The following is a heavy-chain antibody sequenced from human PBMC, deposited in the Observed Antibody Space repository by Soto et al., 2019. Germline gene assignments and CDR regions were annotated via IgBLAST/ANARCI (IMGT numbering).Heavy chain of an antibody. CDR1: GYTFTGHY. V-gene: IGHV1-2*02. J-gene: IGHJ4*02. CDR3: GRGRSGQIVVFY. CDR2: IGPESGAT. D-gene: IGHD1-26*01. Sequence: ASVKVSCKASGYTFTGHYIHWMRQAPEQGPEWMGEIGPESGATRYAQKFQGRVTMTRDTSITTVYMELKNLSPDDTAVYYCGRGRSGQIVVFYWGQGTPVTVSS.